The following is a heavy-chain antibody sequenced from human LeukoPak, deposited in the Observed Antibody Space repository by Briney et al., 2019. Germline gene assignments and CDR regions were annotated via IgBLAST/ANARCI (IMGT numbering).Heavy chain of an antibody. J-gene: IGHJ4*02. D-gene: IGHD3-22*01. CDR1: GFTFDDYA. V-gene: IGHV3-72*01. CDR2: TRDKANGYTT. Sequence: GGSLRLSCAASGFTFDDYAIHWVRQAPGKGLEWVGRTRDKANGYTTEYAASVRGRFTISRDDSKTSLYLRMNSLKTEDTAVYYCAKTYYYDSSAFDYWGQGSLVTVSS. CDR3: AKTYYYDSSAFDY.